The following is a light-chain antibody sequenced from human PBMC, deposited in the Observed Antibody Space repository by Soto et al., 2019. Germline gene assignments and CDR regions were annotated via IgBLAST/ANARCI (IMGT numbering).Light chain of an antibody. CDR1: SSVVGSYNL. V-gene: IGLV2-23*01. Sequence: QSALTQPASVSGSPGQSITISCTGTSSVVGSYNLVSWYQQHPGKAPKLMIYEGSKRPSGVSNRFSGSKSGNTASLTIFGLQAEDEADYYCCSYAGSSTYVFGTGTKVPVL. J-gene: IGLJ1*01. CDR3: CSYAGSSTYV. CDR2: EGS.